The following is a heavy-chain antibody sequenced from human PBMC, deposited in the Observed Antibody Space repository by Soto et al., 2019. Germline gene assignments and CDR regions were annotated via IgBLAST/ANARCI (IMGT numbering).Heavy chain of an antibody. J-gene: IGHJ4*02. V-gene: IGHV4-59*08. CDR2: IYYSGST. D-gene: IGHD4-17*01. Sequence: PSETLSLTCTVSGGSISSYYWSWIRQPPGKGLEWIGYIYYSGSTNYNPPLKSRVTISVDTSKNQFSLKLSSVTAADTAVYYCARHQPVTVTTFSFDYWGQGTLVTVSS. CDR3: ARHQPVTVTTFSFDY. CDR1: GGSISSYY.